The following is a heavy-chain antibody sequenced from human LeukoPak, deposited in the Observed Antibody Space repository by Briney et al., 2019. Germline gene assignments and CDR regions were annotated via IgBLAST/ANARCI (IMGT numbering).Heavy chain of an antibody. Sequence: PGGSLRLSCAASGFTFSSYAMSWVRQAPGKGLEWVSAISGSGGSTYYADSVKGRFTISRDNSKNTLYLQMNSLRAEDTTVYYCAKVGILTGYYLDYWGQGTLVAVSS. CDR3: AKVGILTGYYLDY. V-gene: IGHV3-23*01. CDR1: GFTFSSYA. J-gene: IGHJ4*02. CDR2: ISGSGGST. D-gene: IGHD3-9*01.